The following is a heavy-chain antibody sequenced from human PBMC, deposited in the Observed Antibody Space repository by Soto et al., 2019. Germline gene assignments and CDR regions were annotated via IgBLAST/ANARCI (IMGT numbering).Heavy chain of an antibody. J-gene: IGHJ5*02. CDR1: GFTFSSYA. CDR2: ISYDGSNK. D-gene: IGHD3-22*01. V-gene: IGHV3-30-3*01. CDR3: ARNAMRAVVGWFDP. Sequence: QVQLVESGGGVVQPGRSLRLSCAASGFTFSSYAMHWVRQAPGKGLEWVAVISYDGSNKYYADSVKGRFTISRDNSKNALYLRMNSLRAEDTAVYYCARNAMRAVVGWFDPWGQGTLVTVSS.